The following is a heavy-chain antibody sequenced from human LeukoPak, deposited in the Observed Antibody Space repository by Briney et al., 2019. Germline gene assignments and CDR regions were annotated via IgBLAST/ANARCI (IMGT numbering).Heavy chain of an antibody. CDR2: MNPNSGNT. Sequence: GASVKVSCKASGYTFTSYDINWVRQATGQGLEWMGWMNPNSGNTGYAQKFQGRVTMTRNTSISTAYMELSSLRSEDTAVYYSARVGRKGSGYYLNYWGQGTLVTVSS. J-gene: IGHJ4*02. CDR1: GYTFTSYD. V-gene: IGHV1-8*01. D-gene: IGHD3-22*01. CDR3: ARVGRKGSGYYLNY.